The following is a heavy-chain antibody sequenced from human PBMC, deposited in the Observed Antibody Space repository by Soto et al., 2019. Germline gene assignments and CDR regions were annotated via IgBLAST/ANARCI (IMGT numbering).Heavy chain of an antibody. J-gene: IGHJ4*02. CDR3: AKSGQAARPSFRFDY. CDR1: GFTFDDYA. D-gene: IGHD6-6*01. CDR2: ISWNSGSI. Sequence: EVQLVESGGGLVQPGRSLRLSCAASGFTFDDYAMHWVRQAPGKGLEWVSGISWNSGSIGYADSVKGRFTISRDNAKNSLYLQMNSLRAEDTAWYYCAKSGQAARPSFRFDYWGLGSLVTVSS. V-gene: IGHV3-9*01.